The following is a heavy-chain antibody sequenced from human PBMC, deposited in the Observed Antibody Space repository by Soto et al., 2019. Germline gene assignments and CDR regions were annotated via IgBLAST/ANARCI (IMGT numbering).Heavy chain of an antibody. CDR3: AKVLGPYSYGSNIDQ. CDR2: ISYSGSKQ. V-gene: IGHV3-30*18. Sequence: QVQLVESGGGVVQPGRSLRLSCTASGFTFSSYGMHWVRQAPGKGLEWVAVISYSGSKQYYLDSVKGRFTVSRDNSKSTLYLQMNSLRNEDTAVYYCAKVLGPYSYGSNIDQWGQGPLVTVSP. D-gene: IGHD5-18*01. J-gene: IGHJ4*02. CDR1: GFTFSSYG.